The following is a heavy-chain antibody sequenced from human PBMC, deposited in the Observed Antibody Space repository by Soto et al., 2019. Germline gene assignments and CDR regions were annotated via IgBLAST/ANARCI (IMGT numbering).Heavy chain of an antibody. CDR3: TRLRGFLERTDYYYYGMDV. CDR2: IRSKANSYAT. CDR1: GFTFSGSA. V-gene: IGHV3-73*01. J-gene: IGHJ6*02. D-gene: IGHD3-3*01. Sequence: GSLRLSCAASGFTFSGSAMHWVRQASGKGLEWVGRIRSKANSYATAYAASVKGRFIISRDDSKNTAYLQMNSLKTEDTAVYYCTRLRGFLERTDYYYYGMDVWGQGTTVTVSS.